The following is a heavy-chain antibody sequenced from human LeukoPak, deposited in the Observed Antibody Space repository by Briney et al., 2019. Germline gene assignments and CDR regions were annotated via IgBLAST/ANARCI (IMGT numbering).Heavy chain of an antibody. Sequence: SETLSLTCTVSGGSLSSYYWSWIRQPPGKGLEWIGYIYYSGSAKYNPSLKSRVTISVDTSKNQFSLKLTSVTAADTAVYYCARDRSYGYFDYWGQGTLVTVSS. CDR3: ARDRSYGYFDY. J-gene: IGHJ4*02. V-gene: IGHV4-59*01. D-gene: IGHD5-18*01. CDR1: GGSLSSYY. CDR2: IYYSGSA.